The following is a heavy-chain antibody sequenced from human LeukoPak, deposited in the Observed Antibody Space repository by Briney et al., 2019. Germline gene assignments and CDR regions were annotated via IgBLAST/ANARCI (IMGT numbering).Heavy chain of an antibody. D-gene: IGHD3-9*01. CDR2: ISSSSSYI. CDR3: ARSNDILTGYLDY. J-gene: IGHJ4*02. CDR1: GFTFSSYS. V-gene: IGHV3-21*01. Sequence: GGSLRLSCAASGFTFSSYSMNWVRQAPGKGLEWVSSISSSSSYIYYADSVKGRSTISRDNAKNSLYLQMNSLRAEDTAVYYCARSNDILTGYLDYWGQGTLVTVSS.